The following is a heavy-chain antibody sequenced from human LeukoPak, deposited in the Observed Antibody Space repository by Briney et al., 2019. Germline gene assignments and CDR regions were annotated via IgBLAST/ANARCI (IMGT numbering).Heavy chain of an antibody. V-gene: IGHV3-30*02. CDR2: IRYDGSNK. D-gene: IGHD3-9*01. CDR3: ARVDFDWLLRFDY. J-gene: IGHJ4*02. Sequence: GGSLRLSCAASGFTFSSYGMHWVRQAPGKGLEWVAFIRYDGSNKYYADSVKGRFTISRDNAKNSLYLQMNSLRAEDTAVYYCARVDFDWLLRFDYWGQGTLVTVSS. CDR1: GFTFSSYG.